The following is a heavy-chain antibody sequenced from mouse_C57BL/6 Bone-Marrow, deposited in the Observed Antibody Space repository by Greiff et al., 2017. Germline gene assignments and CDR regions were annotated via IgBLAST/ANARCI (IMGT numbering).Heavy chain of an antibody. CDR1: GYSFTGYY. V-gene: IGHV1-42*01. D-gene: IGHD2-2*01. CDR3: ARRPHGYPFYYAMDY. CDR2: INPSTGGT. J-gene: IGHJ4*01. Sequence: EVQLQQSGPELVKPGASVKISCKASGYSFTGYYMNWVKQSPEKSLEWIGEINPSTGGTTYNQKFKAKATLTVDKSSSTAYMQLKSLTSEDSAVYYCARRPHGYPFYYAMDYWGQGTSVTVSS.